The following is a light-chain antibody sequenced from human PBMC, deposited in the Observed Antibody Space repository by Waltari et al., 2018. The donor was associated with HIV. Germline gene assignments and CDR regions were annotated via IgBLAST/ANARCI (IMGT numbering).Light chain of an antibody. V-gene: IGKV3-20*01. Sequence: EIVLTQSPGTLSLSPGERATLSCRASQSVNSRHLAWYQQKPGQAPRLLIYGASIRATGIPDSFSGSGSGTDFTLTINRLESEDFALYYCQHYGSPVAFGQGTKLEIK. CDR3: QHYGSPVA. J-gene: IGKJ2*01. CDR2: GAS. CDR1: QSVNSRH.